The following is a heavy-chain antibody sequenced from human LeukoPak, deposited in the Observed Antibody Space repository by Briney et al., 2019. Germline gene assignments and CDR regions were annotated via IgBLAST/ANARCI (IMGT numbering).Heavy chain of an antibody. CDR3: ARAYDYGGNLVPFDY. D-gene: IGHD4-23*01. J-gene: IGHJ4*02. CDR2: INPHSGGT. Sequence: ASVKVSCKASGYTFTGYYMHWVRQAPGQGLEWMGWINPHSGGTNSAQKFQGRVTMTRDTSISTAYMELSRLRSDDTAVYYCARAYDYGGNLVPFDYWGQRTLVTVSS. V-gene: IGHV1-2*02. CDR1: GYTFTGYY.